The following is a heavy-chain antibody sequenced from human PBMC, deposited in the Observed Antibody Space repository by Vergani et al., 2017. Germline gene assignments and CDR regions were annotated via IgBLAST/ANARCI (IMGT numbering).Heavy chain of an antibody. Sequence: QVQLVQSGAEVKKPGSSVKVSCKASGGTFSSYTISWVRQAPGQGLEWMGRIIPILGIANYAQKFQGRVTITADKSTSTAYMELSSLRSEDTAVYYCARDRGEWELLPAFDYWGQGTLVTVSS. CDR2: IIPILGIA. V-gene: IGHV1-69*08. D-gene: IGHD1-26*01. CDR3: ARDRGEWELLPAFDY. CDR1: GGTFSSYT. J-gene: IGHJ4*02.